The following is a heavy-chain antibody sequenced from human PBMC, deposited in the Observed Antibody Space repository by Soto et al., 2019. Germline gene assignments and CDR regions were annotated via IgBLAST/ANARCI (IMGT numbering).Heavy chain of an antibody. V-gene: IGHV3-30*18. Sequence: GSLRLSCAASGFTFSSYGMHWVRQAPGKGLEWVAVISCDGSNKYYADSVKGRFTVSRDNAKNSLYLQMNSLRAEDTAVYYCAKNRGIIMIVESWGQGTLVTVSS. CDR1: GFTFSSYG. D-gene: IGHD3-22*01. CDR3: AKNRGIIMIVES. J-gene: IGHJ4*02. CDR2: ISCDGSNK.